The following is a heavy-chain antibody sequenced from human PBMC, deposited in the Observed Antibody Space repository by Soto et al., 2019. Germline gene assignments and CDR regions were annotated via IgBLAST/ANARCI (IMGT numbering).Heavy chain of an antibody. CDR2: MYNTGST. D-gene: IGHD2-21*02. CDR1: GDSINSYS. J-gene: IGHJ6*02. V-gene: IGHV4-59*01. Sequence: PSETLSLTCTVSGDSINSYSWTWIRQPPGKGLEWIGYMYNTGSTVYNPSFKSRVTISVDTSKNQFSLKLNSVTAADTAVYYCARDLWGYCGTDCYPLDVWGQGTTVTVSS. CDR3: ARDLWGYCGTDCYPLDV.